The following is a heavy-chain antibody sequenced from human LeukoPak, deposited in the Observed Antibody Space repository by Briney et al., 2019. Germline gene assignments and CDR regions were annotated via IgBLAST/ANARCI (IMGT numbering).Heavy chain of an antibody. V-gene: IGHV1-69*05. J-gene: IGHJ3*02. CDR1: GGTFSSYA. Sequence: ASVKVSCKASGGTFSSYAISWVRQAPGQGLEWMGGIIPIFGTANYAQKFQGRVTITTDESTSTAYMELSSLRSEDTAVYYCARPRGSYPLGDAFDIWGQGTMVTVSS. CDR3: ARPRGSYPLGDAFDI. CDR2: IIPIFGTA. D-gene: IGHD1-26*01.